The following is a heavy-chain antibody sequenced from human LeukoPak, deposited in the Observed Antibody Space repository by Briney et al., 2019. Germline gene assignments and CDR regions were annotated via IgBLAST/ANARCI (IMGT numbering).Heavy chain of an antibody. D-gene: IGHD6-13*01. CDR2: IYYCGST. J-gene: IGHJ5*02. CDR1: GGSISSYY. V-gene: IGHV4-59*01. CDR3: ARDKRRYSSSWRRFDP. Sequence: SETLSLTCTVSGGSISSYYWSWIRQPPGKGLEWIGYIYYCGSTNYNPSLKSRVTISVDTSKNQFSLKLSSVTAADTAVYYCARDKRRYSSSWRRFDPWGQGTLVTVSS.